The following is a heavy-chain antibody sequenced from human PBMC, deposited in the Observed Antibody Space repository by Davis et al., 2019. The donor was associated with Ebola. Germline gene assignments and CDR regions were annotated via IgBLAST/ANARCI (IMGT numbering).Heavy chain of an antibody. Sequence: AASVKVSCKASGYTFTSYDINCVRQATGQGLEWMGWMNPNSGNTGYAQKFQGRVTMTRNTSISTAYMELSSLRSEDTAVYYCARGRGTTHKENWFDPWGQGTLVTVSS. CDR1: GYTFTSYD. CDR3: ARGRGTTHKENWFDP. J-gene: IGHJ5*02. V-gene: IGHV1-8*01. D-gene: IGHD2/OR15-2a*01. CDR2: MNPNSGNT.